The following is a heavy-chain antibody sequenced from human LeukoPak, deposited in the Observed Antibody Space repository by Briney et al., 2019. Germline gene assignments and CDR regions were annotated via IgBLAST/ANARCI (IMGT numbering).Heavy chain of an antibody. CDR2: INAGTGST. Sequence: ASVKVSCKASGYTFTNHAIHWVRQAPGQRLEWMGWINAGTGSTKYSQKFQGRVTITRDTSASTAYMELNSLRSEDTAVYHCARDNSGWQRFDAFDVWGQGTRVTVSS. D-gene: IGHD5-12*01. CDR3: ARDNSGWQRFDAFDV. J-gene: IGHJ3*01. CDR1: GYTFTNHA. V-gene: IGHV1-3*01.